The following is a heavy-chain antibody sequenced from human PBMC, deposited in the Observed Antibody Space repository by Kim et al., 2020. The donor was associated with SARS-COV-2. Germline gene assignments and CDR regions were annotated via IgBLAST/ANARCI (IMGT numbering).Heavy chain of an antibody. CDR3: SSFVEMATIPSFDY. CDR1: GFTFGDYA. V-gene: IGHV3-49*04. Sequence: GGSLRLSCTASGFTFGDYAMSWVRQAPGKGLEWVGFIRSKAYGGTTEYAASVKGRFTISRDDSKSIAYLQMNSLKTEDTAVYYCSSFVEMATIPSFDYWGQGTLVTVSS. CDR2: IRSKAYGGTT. J-gene: IGHJ4*02. D-gene: IGHD5-12*01.